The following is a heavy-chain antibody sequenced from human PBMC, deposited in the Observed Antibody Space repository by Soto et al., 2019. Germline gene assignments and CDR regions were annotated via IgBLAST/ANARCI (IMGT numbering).Heavy chain of an antibody. CDR3: AREAGVGLFDY. V-gene: IGHV1-18*01. J-gene: IGHJ4*02. CDR1: GYTFTSYG. D-gene: IGHD3-10*01. Sequence: QVQLVQSGAEVKKPGASVKVSCKASGYTFTSYGISWVRQAPGQGLEWMGWINPYNGNTKHAQKLQVRVTMTTERATSTAYMERRSLRSDDTAVYYCAREAGVGLFDYWGQGTLVTVSS. CDR2: INPYNGNT.